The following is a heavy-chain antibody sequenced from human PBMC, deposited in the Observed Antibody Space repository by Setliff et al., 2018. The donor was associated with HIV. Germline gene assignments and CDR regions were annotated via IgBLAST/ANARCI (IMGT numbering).Heavy chain of an antibody. CDR3: ASPSGGYGGKPPGSFDY. J-gene: IGHJ4*02. V-gene: IGHV1-69*05. CDR2: IIPIFGTA. CDR1: GGTFSSYA. Sequence: SVKVSCKASGGTFSSYAISWVRQAPGQGLEWMGGIIPIFGTANYAQKFQGRVTITTDESTSTAYMELSSLSSEDTAVYYCASPSGGYGGKPPGSFDYWGQGTQVTVSS. D-gene: IGHD1-26*01.